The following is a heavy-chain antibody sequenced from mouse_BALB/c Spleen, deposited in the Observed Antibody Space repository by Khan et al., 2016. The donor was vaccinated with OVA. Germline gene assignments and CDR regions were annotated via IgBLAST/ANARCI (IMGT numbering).Heavy chain of an antibody. J-gene: IGHJ3*01. D-gene: IGHD2-2*01. CDR1: GYTFTSYY. CDR3: ARDYGYDEEFGY. V-gene: IGHV1S56*01. Sequence: QIQLVESGPELVKPGASVKMSCKASGYTFTSYYIHWVKQRPGQGLEWIGWIYPGDGSSNYNEKFTGKTTLNEDKSSSTAYMLISSLTSEDSAIYFCARDYGYDEEFGYWGQGTLVTVSA. CDR2: IYPGDGSS.